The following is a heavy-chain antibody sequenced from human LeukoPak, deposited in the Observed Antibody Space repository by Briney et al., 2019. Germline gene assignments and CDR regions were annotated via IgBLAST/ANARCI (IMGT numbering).Heavy chain of an antibody. D-gene: IGHD3-10*01. V-gene: IGHV4-61*01. CDR2: IYYSGST. Sequence: PSETLSLTCTVSGGSISSSSAYWSWIRQPPGKGLEWIGYIYYSGSTNYNPSLKSRVTISVDTSKNQFSLKLSSVTAADTAVYYCARDYYGSGSPARFDPWGQGTLVTVSS. CDR3: ARDYYGSGSPARFDP. CDR1: GGSISSSSAY. J-gene: IGHJ5*02.